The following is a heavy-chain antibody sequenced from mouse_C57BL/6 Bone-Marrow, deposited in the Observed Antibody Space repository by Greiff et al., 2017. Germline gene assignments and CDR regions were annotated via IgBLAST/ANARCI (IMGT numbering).Heavy chain of an antibody. J-gene: IGHJ2*01. D-gene: IGHD3-3*01. Sequence: VMLVESGAELVRPGTSVKVSCKASGYAFTNYLIEWVKQRPGQGLEWIGVINPGSGGTNYNEKFKGKATLTADKSSSTAYMQLSSLTSEDSADYFGARSKLGQDYFDNRGEGTTLTVSS. V-gene: IGHV1-54*01. CDR1: GYAFTNYL. CDR3: ARSKLGQDYFDN. CDR2: INPGSGGT.